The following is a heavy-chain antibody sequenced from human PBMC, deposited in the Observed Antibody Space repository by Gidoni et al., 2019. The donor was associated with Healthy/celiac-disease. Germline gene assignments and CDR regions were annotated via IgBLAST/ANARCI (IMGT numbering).Heavy chain of an antibody. CDR1: GPSFSGYY. J-gene: IGHJ4*02. Sequence: QVQLQQWGAGLLKPSETLSLTCAMSGPSFSGYYWRWIRQSPGRGLEWMAEITHTGSTNYKPSLRSRVTISVDASKNQFSLQLRSVTAADTAVYYCARGRYHDSSGFPYWGQGTLVTVSS. V-gene: IGHV4-34*01. CDR2: ITHTGST. D-gene: IGHD3-22*01. CDR3: ARGRYHDSSGFPY.